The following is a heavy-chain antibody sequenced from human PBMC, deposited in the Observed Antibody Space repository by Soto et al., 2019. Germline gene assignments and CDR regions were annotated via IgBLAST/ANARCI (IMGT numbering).Heavy chain of an antibody. Sequence: HSETLSLTCAVSGYTISSGYYWGWIRPPPGKGLEWIGSIYHSGSTYYNPSLKSRVTISVDTSKNQFSLKLSSVPAAHTAVYYCAGVDTAMVSAFDIWGQGTMVTVSS. V-gene: IGHV4-38-2*01. CDR2: IYHSGST. D-gene: IGHD5-18*01. J-gene: IGHJ3*02. CDR1: GYTISSGYY. CDR3: AGVDTAMVSAFDI.